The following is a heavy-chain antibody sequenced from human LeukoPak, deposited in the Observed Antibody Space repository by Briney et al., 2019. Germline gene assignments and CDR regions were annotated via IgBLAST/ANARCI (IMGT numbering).Heavy chain of an antibody. Sequence: SQTLSLTCTVSGVSISSGGYYWSWIRQHPGKGLEWIGYIYYSGSTYYNPSLKSRVTISVDTSKNQFSLKLSSVTAADTAVYYCARASSHDYGDYRAAFDIWGQGTMVTVSS. CDR3: ARASSHDYGDYRAAFDI. D-gene: IGHD4-17*01. J-gene: IGHJ3*02. CDR2: IYYSGST. CDR1: GVSISSGGYY. V-gene: IGHV4-31*03.